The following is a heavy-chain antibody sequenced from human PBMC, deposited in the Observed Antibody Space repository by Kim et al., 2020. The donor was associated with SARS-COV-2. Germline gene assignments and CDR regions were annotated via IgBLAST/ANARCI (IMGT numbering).Heavy chain of an antibody. V-gene: IGHV1-2*02. D-gene: IGHD2-2*01. CDR2: GT. J-gene: IGHJ4*02. CDR3: ARELVGDYGY. Sequence: GTNYAQKFQGRVTMTRDTSISTAYMELSRLRSDDTAVYYCARELVGDYGYWGQGTLVTVSS.